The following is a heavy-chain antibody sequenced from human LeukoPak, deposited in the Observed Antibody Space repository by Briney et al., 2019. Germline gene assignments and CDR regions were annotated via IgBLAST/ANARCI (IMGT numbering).Heavy chain of an antibody. Sequence: SETLSLTCTVSGGSISSYYWSWIRQPPGKGLEWIGYIYYSGSTNYNPSLKSRVTISVDMSKNQFSLKLSSVTAADTAVYYCARTPSGSGDPHYGGWFDPWGQGTLVTVSS. V-gene: IGHV4-59*01. D-gene: IGHD3-10*01. J-gene: IGHJ5*02. CDR1: GGSISSYY. CDR3: ARTPSGSGDPHYGGWFDP. CDR2: IYYSGST.